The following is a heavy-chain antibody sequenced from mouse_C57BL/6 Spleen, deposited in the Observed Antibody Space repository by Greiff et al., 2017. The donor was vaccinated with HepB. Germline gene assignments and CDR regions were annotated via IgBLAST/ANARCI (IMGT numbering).Heavy chain of an antibody. Sequence: QVQLQQPGAELVMPGASVKLSCKASGYTFTSYWMHWVKQRPGQGLEWIGEIDPSDSYTNYNQKFKGKSTLTVDKSSSTAYMQLSSLTSEDSAVYYCARSGIYYYGSSQRLFDYWGQGTTLTVSS. J-gene: IGHJ2*01. CDR3: ARSGIYYYGSSQRLFDY. CDR2: IDPSDSYT. V-gene: IGHV1-69*01. CDR1: GYTFTSYW. D-gene: IGHD1-1*01.